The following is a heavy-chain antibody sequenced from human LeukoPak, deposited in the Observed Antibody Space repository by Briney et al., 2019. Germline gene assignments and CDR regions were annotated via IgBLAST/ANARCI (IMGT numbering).Heavy chain of an antibody. CDR2: IGGSGGGT. CDR1: GFAFSTYT. Sequence: GGSLRLSCAASGFAFSTYTMNWVRQAPGKGVEWVSAIGGSGGGTRYVDSVKGRFTISRDNSKNTLYLQMNGLRDDDTAVYYCAKGARLNYYYLDVWGKGTTVTVSS. V-gene: IGHV3-23*01. J-gene: IGHJ6*03. CDR3: AKGARLNYYYLDV.